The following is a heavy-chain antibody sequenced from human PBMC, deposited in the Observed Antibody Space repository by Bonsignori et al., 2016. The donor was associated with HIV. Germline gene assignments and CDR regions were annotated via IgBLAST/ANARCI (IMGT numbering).Heavy chain of an antibody. CDR3: AKRVLGGHYYDSSGAFDY. CDR2: ISWNSGSI. J-gene: IGHJ4*02. D-gene: IGHD3-22*01. V-gene: IGHV3-9*01. Sequence: VRQAPGKGLEWVSGISWNSGSIGYADSVKGRFTISRDNAKNSLYLQMNSLRAEDTALYYCAKRVLGGHYYDSSGAFDYWGQGTLVTVSS.